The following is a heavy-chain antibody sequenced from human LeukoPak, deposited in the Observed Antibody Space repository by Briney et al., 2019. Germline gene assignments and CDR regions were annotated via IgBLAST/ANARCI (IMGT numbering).Heavy chain of an antibody. D-gene: IGHD5-24*01. CDR2: IDGGGGDT. V-gene: IGHV3-23*01. J-gene: IGHJ4*02. CDR1: GFTFRNYA. Sequence: GGSLRLFCAASGFTFRNYAMTWVRQAPGKGLEWVSSIDGGGGDTYYADSVKGRFTFSRDNSRNTLYLQMNSLRTEDTALYYCAKYIGGANYALDYWGQGTLVTVSS. CDR3: AKYIGGANYALDY.